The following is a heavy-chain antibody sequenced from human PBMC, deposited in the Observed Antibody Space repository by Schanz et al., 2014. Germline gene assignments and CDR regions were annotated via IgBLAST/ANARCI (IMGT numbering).Heavy chain of an antibody. Sequence: QVQLVESGGGVVRPGRSLRLSCAASGFTFNNYGMHWVRQAPGKGLEWVAVIWYDGTDRYYADSVKGRFTISRDISKNTLFLQMNSLRAEDTAVYYCARERSASYFHYGMDVWGQGTTVTVFS. CDR3: ARERSASYFHYGMDV. CDR2: IWYDGTDR. V-gene: IGHV3-33*01. J-gene: IGHJ6*02. D-gene: IGHD3-3*01. CDR1: GFTFNNYG.